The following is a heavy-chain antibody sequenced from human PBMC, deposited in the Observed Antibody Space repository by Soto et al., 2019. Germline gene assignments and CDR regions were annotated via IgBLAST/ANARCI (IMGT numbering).Heavy chain of an antibody. CDR3: ARLKFYDSSGYYPLFDY. CDR1: GGSISSYY. CDR2: IYYSGST. D-gene: IGHD3-22*01. J-gene: IGHJ4*01. V-gene: IGHV4-59*08. Sequence: SETLSLTCPFSGGSISSYYWSWMRQPPGKGLEWIGYIYYSGSTNYNPSLKRRVTISVDTSKNQFSLKLSSVTAADTAVYFCARLKFYDSSGYYPLFDYWGHGTLVTVSS.